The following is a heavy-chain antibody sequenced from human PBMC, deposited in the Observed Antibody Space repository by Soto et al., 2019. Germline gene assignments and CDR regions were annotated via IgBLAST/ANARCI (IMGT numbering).Heavy chain of an antibody. J-gene: IGHJ4*02. CDR2: ISTYNGNT. CDR3: ASDSGHGMFGC. Sequence: QVQLVQSGAEVKKPGASVKVSCKASGYNFTSYGISWVRQAPGQGLEWMGWISTYNGNTNSAQKLQGRATLTTDTTTSIAYTALSSSRPADTAVYNCASDSGHGMFGCWGQGTMVTVSS. CDR1: GYNFTSYG. V-gene: IGHV1-18*01. D-gene: IGHD1-26*01.